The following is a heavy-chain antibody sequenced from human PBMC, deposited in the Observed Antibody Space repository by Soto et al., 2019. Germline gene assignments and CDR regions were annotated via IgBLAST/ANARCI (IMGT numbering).Heavy chain of an antibody. CDR3: ASFHGGGYFDY. CDR2: IYSDDST. D-gene: IGHD3-16*01. Sequence: EVQMVESGGGLVQTGGSLRLSCAASGFTVSSNYMTWVRQDPGKGLEWVSVIYSDDSTYYADSVKGRFTISRHNSKNTLYLQMNSLRGEDTAVYYCASFHGGGYFDYWGQGTLVTVSS. V-gene: IGHV3-53*04. J-gene: IGHJ4*02. CDR1: GFTVSSNY.